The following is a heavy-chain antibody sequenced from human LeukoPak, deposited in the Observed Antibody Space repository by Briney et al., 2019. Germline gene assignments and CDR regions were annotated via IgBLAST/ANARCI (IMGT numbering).Heavy chain of an antibody. Sequence: SETLSLTCTVSGGSISSSSYYWGWIRQPPGKGLEWIGSIYYSGSTYYNPSLKSRVTISVDTSKNQFSLKLSSVTAADTAVYYYASLSGSYVFYYYYYMDVWGKGTTVTVSS. D-gene: IGHD1-26*01. V-gene: IGHV4-39*07. CDR1: GGSISSSSYY. J-gene: IGHJ6*03. CDR3: ASLSGSYVFYYYYYMDV. CDR2: IYYSGST.